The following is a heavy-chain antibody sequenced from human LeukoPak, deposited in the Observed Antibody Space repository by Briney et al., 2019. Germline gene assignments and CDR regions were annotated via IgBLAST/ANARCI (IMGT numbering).Heavy chain of an antibody. CDR2: INPSDGST. CDR3: ARSRVQLHDAAYDY. J-gene: IGHJ4*02. V-gene: IGHV1-46*01. Sequence: GASVKVSCKASGYTFTSYYLNWVRQAPGQGLEWMGIINPSDGSTSNARKFQGRVTMTRDTSTSTVYMELSSLRFEDTAVFYCARSRVQLHDAAYDYWGQGTLVTVSS. CDR1: GYTFTSYY. D-gene: IGHD1-26*01.